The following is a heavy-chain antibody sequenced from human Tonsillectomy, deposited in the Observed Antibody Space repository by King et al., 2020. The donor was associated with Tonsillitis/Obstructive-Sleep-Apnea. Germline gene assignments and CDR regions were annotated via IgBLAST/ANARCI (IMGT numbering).Heavy chain of an antibody. CDR2: IYYSGTT. V-gene: IGHV4-59*01. J-gene: IGHJ3*02. CDR3: ARIGSYDAFDI. Sequence: VQLQESGPGLVKPSETLSLTCTVSGGSISSDYWGWIRQPPGRGLEWIGYIYYSGTTNYNPSLKSRVTISVDTSKNQISLKLSSVTAADTAVYFCARIGSYDAFDIWGQGTMVTVSS. D-gene: IGHD3-10*01. CDR1: GGSISSDY.